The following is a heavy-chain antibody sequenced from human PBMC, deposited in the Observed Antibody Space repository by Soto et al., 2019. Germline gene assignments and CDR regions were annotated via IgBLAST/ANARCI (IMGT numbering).Heavy chain of an antibody. CDR1: GFTFSSYA. Sequence: GGSLRLSCAASGFTFSSYAMSWVRQAPGKGLECVSTVSVSGGTTYYADSVKGRFTISRDNPKNTLYLQMNSLRAEDTAVYYCARETYSSSSNPEIYYYYGMGVWGQGTTVTVSS. V-gene: IGHV3-23*01. CDR2: VSVSGGTT. CDR3: ARETYSSSSNPEIYYYYGMGV. D-gene: IGHD6-6*01. J-gene: IGHJ6*02.